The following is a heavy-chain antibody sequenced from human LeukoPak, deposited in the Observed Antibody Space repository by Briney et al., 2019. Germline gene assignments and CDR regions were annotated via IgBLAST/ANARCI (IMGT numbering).Heavy chain of an antibody. V-gene: IGHV3-74*01. J-gene: IGHJ4*02. CDR2: INTDGTVT. CDR3: ATKQWLAPPPDS. D-gene: IGHD6-19*01. Sequence: PGGSLRLSCAASGFTFSKYWMLWVRQAPGKGLEGVSRINTDGTVTTYADSVKGRFTVSRDNAENTMFLQMNSVRDEDTAVYFCATKQWLAPPPDSWGQGTPVTVSS. CDR1: GFTFSKYW.